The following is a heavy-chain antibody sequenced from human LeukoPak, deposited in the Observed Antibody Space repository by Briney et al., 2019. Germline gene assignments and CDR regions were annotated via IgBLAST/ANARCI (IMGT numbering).Heavy chain of an antibody. CDR1: GYTFNDYY. CDR3: ATATRRWPFDY. J-gene: IGHJ4*02. Sequence: ASVKVSCKASGYTFNDYYIHWVRQAPGQGLEWMGWVNPNTGTTNYAQKFQGRVTMTEDTSTDTAYMELSSLRSEDTAVYYCATATRRWPFDYWGQGTLVTVSS. CDR2: VNPNTGTT. V-gene: IGHV1-2*02. D-gene: IGHD4-23*01.